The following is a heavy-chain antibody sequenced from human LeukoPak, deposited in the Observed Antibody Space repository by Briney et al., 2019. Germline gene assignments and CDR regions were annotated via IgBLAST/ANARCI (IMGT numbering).Heavy chain of an antibody. J-gene: IGHJ4*02. CDR3: AREFGYSSSRAVDY. CDR1: GYTFTGYY. V-gene: IGHV1-2*02. D-gene: IGHD6-13*01. CDR2: INPNSGGT. Sequence: ASVTVSCKASGYTFTGYYMHWVRQAPGQGLEWMGWINPNSGGTNYAQKFQGRVTMTRDTSISTAYMELSRLRSDDTAVYYCAREFGYSSSRAVDYWGQGTLVTVSS.